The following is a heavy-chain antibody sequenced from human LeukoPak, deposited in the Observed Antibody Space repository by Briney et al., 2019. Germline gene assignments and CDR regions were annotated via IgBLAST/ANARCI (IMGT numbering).Heavy chain of an antibody. Sequence: GGSLRLSCAASGFTFSNYWMHWVRQAPGKGLEWISSISSSSSYIYYADSVKGRFTISRDNAKNSLYLQMNSLRAEDTAVYYCARGTTSRALDVSDIWGQGTMVTVSS. V-gene: IGHV3-21*01. CDR3: ARGTTSRALDVSDI. CDR1: GFTFSNYW. CDR2: ISSSSSYI. J-gene: IGHJ3*02. D-gene: IGHD1-7*01.